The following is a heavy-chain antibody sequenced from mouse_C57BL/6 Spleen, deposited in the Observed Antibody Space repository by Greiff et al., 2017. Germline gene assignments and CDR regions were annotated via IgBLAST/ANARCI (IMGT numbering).Heavy chain of an antibody. CDR2: IDPSDSYT. D-gene: IGHD2-5*01. V-gene: IGHV1-69*01. J-gene: IGHJ2*01. CDR1: GYTFTSYW. CDR3: ARAYYSKGFDY. Sequence: VQLQQPGAELVMPGASVKLSCKASGYTFTSYWMHWVKQRPGQGLEWIGEIDPSDSYTNYNQKFKGKSTLTVDKSSSTAYMQLSSLTSEDSAVYYCARAYYSKGFDYWGQGTTLTVSS.